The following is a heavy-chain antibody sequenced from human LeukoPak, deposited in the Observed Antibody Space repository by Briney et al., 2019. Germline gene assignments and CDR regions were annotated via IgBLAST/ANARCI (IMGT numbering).Heavy chain of an antibody. CDR2: MSGSGGRI. J-gene: IGHJ4*02. Sequence: GGSLTLSCGASGFTFSTYDMSWVRQAPGKGLEWVSSMSGSGGRINYVDSVRGRFTISRDNSRNTLYLQMNSLRVEDTAVYFCGKPIYPAGWHHFDYWGQGSLVT. D-gene: IGHD6-19*01. CDR1: GFTFSTYD. V-gene: IGHV3-23*01. CDR3: GKPIYPAGWHHFDY.